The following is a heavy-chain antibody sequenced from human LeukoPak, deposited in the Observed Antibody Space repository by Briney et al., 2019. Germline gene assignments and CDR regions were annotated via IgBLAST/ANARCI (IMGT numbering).Heavy chain of an antibody. V-gene: IGHV4-59*01. Sequence: SETLSLTXTVSGGSISSYYWSWIRQPPGKGLEWIGYIYYSGSTNYNPSLKSRVTISVDTSKNQFSLKLSSVTAADTAVYYCATGGYDFWSGYPHWFDPWGQGTLVTVSS. CDR3: ATGGYDFWSGYPHWFDP. J-gene: IGHJ5*02. CDR2: IYYSGST. CDR1: GGSISSYY. D-gene: IGHD3-3*01.